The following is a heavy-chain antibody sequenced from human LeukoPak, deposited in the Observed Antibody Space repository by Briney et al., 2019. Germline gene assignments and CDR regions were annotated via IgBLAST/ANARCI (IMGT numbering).Heavy chain of an antibody. CDR2: INPNSGGT. J-gene: IGHJ3*02. Sequence: ASVKVSCKASGYTFTGYYMHWVRQAPGQGLEWMGWINPNSGGTNYAQKFQGRVTMTRNTSISTAYMELSSLRSEDTAVYYCARAPTRYCTNGVCYPGAFDIWGQGTMVTVSS. CDR1: GYTFTGYY. CDR3: ARAPTRYCTNGVCYPGAFDI. D-gene: IGHD2-8*01. V-gene: IGHV1-2*02.